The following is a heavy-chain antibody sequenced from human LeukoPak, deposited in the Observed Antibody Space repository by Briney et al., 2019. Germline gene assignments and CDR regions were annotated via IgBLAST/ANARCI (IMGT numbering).Heavy chain of an antibody. J-gene: IGHJ4*02. CDR2: IKADGSGA. Sequence: GGSLRLSCAASGFTFSSPWMSWVRQAPGKGLEWVATIKADGSGAYYVDSVKGRFTISRDNAKNSLYLQMNSLRAEDTAVYFCARYTRPIDYWGQGTLVTVSS. D-gene: IGHD6-13*01. CDR3: ARYTRPIDY. V-gene: IGHV3-7*05. CDR1: GFTFSSPW.